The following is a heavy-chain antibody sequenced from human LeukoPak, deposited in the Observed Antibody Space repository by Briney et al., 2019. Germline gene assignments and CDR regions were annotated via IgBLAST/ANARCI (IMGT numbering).Heavy chain of an antibody. CDR2: ISSSSSYT. D-gene: IGHD6-13*01. Sequence: GGSLRLSCAASGFTFSDYYMNWVRQAPGKGLEWVSYISSSSSYTNYADSLKGRFTISRDNAKNSLYLQMNSLRAEDTAVYYCVRVGAAGGIYSDFWGQGTLVTVSS. V-gene: IGHV3-11*05. CDR3: VRVGAAGGIYSDF. CDR1: GFTFSDYY. J-gene: IGHJ4*02.